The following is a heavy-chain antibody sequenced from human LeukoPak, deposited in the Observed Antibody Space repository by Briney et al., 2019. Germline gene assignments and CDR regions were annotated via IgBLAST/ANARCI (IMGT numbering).Heavy chain of an antibody. D-gene: IGHD5-18*01. CDR2: INHSEST. J-gene: IGHJ5*02. Sequence: PSQTLSLTCAVYGGSFSGYYWSWIRQPPGKGLEWIGEINHSESTNYNPSLKSRVTISVDTSKNQFSLKLSSVTAADTAVYYCARVRIQLWLRESWFDPWGQGTLVTVSS. CDR1: GGSFSGYY. CDR3: ARVRIQLWLRESWFDP. V-gene: IGHV4-34*01.